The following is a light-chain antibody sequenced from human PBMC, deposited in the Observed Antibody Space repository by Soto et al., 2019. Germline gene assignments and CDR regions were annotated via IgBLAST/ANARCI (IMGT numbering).Light chain of an antibody. CDR3: SSYTSSSTLYV. CDR1: SSDLGGYNY. J-gene: IGLJ1*01. V-gene: IGLV2-14*01. CDR2: DVS. Sequence: QSALTQPASVSGSPGQSITISCTGTSSDLGGYNYVSWYQQHPGKAPKFMIYDVSNRPSGVSNRFSGSKSGNTASLTISGLQAEDEADYYCSSYTSSSTLYVFGTGTKVTVL.